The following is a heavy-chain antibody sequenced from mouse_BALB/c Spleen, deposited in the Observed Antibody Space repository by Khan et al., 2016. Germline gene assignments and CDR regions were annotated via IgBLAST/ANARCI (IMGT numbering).Heavy chain of an antibody. CDR3: TRLYYYGCSDY. CDR2: INPDSSTI. Sequence: VQSGGSLKLSCAASGFDFRRYWMSWVRQAPGRGPEWIGEINPDSSTINYTPSLKDKFIISRDNAKNTLYLQMSKVRSEDTALYYCTRLYYYGCSDYWGQGTTLTVSS. J-gene: IGHJ2*01. D-gene: IGHD1-1*01. CDR1: GFDFRRYW. V-gene: IGHV4-1*02.